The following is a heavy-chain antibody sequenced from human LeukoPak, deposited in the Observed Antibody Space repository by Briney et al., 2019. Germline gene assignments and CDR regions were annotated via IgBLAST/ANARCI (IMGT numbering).Heavy chain of an antibody. J-gene: IGHJ3*02. CDR2: TYYRSKWYT. V-gene: IGHV6-1*01. CDR1: GDSFSSNSAA. CDR3: ASNWVAAAGTSAFDI. Sequence: SQTLSLTCAISGDSFSSNSAAYSWIRQSPSRGLEWLGRTYYRSKWYTDYAVSVKSRIAINPDTSKNQFSLQLNSMTPEDTAVYYCASNWVAAAGTSAFDIWGQGTMVTVSS. D-gene: IGHD6-13*01.